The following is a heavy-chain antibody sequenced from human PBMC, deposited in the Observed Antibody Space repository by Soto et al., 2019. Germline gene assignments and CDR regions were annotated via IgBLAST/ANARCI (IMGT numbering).Heavy chain of an antibody. CDR1: GSAPKPSS. CDR3: AREEGYCRGGSCFRSAFDL. D-gene: IGHD2-15*01. V-gene: IGHV3-21*01. Sequence: EVQLVESGGGLVKPGGPLEPPSPPLGSAPKPSSINWAAQPQGKDLHGAPSTFNYSPNLYYADSVKGRFTISRDTAENSVYLQMDSLRVEDTAVYYCAREEGYCRGGSCFRSAFDLWGQGTVVTVSS. J-gene: IGHJ3*01. CDR2: TFNYSPNL.